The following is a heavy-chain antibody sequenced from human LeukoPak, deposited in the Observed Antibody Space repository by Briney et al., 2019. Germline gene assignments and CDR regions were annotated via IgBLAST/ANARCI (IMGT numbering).Heavy chain of an antibody. CDR1: GFTFSSYE. CDR3: ASVTTVVEDYYYMDV. Sequence: GGSLRLSCAASGFTFSSYEINWVRQAPGKGLEWVSYISSSGYTIHYADSVKGRFTISRDNAKNSLYLQMNSLRAEDTAVYYCASVTTVVEDYYYMDVWGKGTTVSISS. V-gene: IGHV3-48*03. D-gene: IGHD4-23*01. J-gene: IGHJ6*03. CDR2: ISSSGYTI.